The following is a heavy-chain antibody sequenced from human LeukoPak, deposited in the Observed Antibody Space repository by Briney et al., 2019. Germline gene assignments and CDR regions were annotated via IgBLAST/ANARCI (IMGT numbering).Heavy chain of an antibody. CDR3: ARVVITGDFDY. CDR2: IYYSGST. Sequence: SETLSLTCTVSGGSISSGDYYWSWIRQPPGKGLEWIGYIYYSGSTYYNPSLKSRVTISVDTSKSQFSLKLSSVTAADTAVYYCARVVITGDFDYWGQGTLVTVSS. J-gene: IGHJ4*02. V-gene: IGHV4-30-4*01. CDR1: GGSISSGDYY. D-gene: IGHD3-22*01.